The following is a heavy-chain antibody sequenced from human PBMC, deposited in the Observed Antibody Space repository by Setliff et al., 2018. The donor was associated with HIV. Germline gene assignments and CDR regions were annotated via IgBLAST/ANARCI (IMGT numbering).Heavy chain of an antibody. Sequence: ETLSLTCTVSGGSISSSSYYWGWVRQAPGKGLEWVSAISGSGSSAYYADSVKGRFTISRDNSKNTLNLQMNTLRAEDTAMYYCAKVGREYNGYDLTFDSWGQGTLVTVS. J-gene: IGHJ4*02. D-gene: IGHD5-12*01. CDR3: AKVGREYNGYDLTFDS. CDR2: ISGSGSSA. CDR1: GGSISSSSYY. V-gene: IGHV3-23*01.